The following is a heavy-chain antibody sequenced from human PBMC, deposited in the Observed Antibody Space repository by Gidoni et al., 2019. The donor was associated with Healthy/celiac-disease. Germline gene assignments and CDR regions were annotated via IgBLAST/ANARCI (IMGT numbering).Heavy chain of an antibody. Sequence: EVQLVESGGGLVKPGGSLRLSCAASGFTFSSYSMNWVRQAPGKGLEWVSSISSSSSYIYYADSVKGRFTISRDNAKNSLYLQMNSLRAEDTAVYYCARDGPPHPVYDQGYYYYGMDVWGQGTTVTVSS. CDR1: GFTFSSYS. D-gene: IGHD5-12*01. V-gene: IGHV3-21*01. CDR3: ARDGPPHPVYDQGYYYYGMDV. J-gene: IGHJ6*02. CDR2: ISSSSSYI.